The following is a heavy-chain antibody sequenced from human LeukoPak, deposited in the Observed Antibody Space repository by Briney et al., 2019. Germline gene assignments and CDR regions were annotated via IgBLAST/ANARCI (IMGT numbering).Heavy chain of an antibody. V-gene: IGHV3-23*01. CDR1: RFTFSSYA. D-gene: IGHD1-26*01. J-gene: IGHJ6*02. CDR3: AKEGGSYYYGMDV. Sequence: GGSLRLSCAASRFTFSSYAMNWVRQAPGKGLEWVSAISGSGGSTYYADSVKGRFTISRDNSKNTLYLQMNSLRAEDTAVYYCAKEGGSYYYGMDVWGQGTTVTVSS. CDR2: ISGSGGST.